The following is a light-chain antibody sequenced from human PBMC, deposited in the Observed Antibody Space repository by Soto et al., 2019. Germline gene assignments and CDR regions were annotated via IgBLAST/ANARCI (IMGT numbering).Light chain of an antibody. V-gene: IGKV1-9*01. CDR1: QCVSSH. CDR2: EVS. Sequence: IQLTQFPSSLSASVGDRVTITFLASQCVSSHLAWHQRRPGKAPKLLIYEVSTLQSGVPSRFSGSGPGTDFTLTISSLQPEDFATYYCQHLNSYPITFGQGTRLEIK. CDR3: QHLNSYPIT. J-gene: IGKJ5*01.